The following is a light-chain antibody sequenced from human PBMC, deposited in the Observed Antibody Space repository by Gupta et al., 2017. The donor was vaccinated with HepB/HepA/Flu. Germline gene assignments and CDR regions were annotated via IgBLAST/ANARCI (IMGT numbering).Light chain of an antibody. J-gene: IGLJ3*02. CDR1: SGHTNYA. V-gene: IGLV4-69*01. Sequence: QLLLTQSPSASASLGASVKLTCTLSSGHTNYAIALHQQKPNKGPPYLMILNSDGSHTTGDGIPDRFSNSGSAASLTLTMSSLQAEDEDYYYCQTWSTGFVVFGGGTKLTVL. CDR2: LNSDGSH. CDR3: QTWSTGFVV.